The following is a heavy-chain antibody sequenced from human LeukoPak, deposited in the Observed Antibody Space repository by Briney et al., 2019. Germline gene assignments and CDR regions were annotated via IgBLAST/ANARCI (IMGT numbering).Heavy chain of an antibody. CDR3: AIGSPTGLAY. D-gene: IGHD1-1*01. V-gene: IGHV4-34*01. CDR2: IDRSVST. CDR1: GGSLTVFC. J-gene: IGHJ4*02. Sequence: SETLSLTCALDGGSLTVFCRAWIRHPPGKGLEWIGEIDRSVSTNYNPALRRRLTIPVDTSKNQSSLKLSSVTAADTAGYYSAIGSPTGLAYWGQGSLVTASS.